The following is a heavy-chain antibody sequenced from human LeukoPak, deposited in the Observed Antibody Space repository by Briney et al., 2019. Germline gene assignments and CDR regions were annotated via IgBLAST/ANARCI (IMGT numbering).Heavy chain of an antibody. CDR1: SGSFSDYY. D-gene: IGHD3-10*01. Sequence: PAESLSLTCTVSSGSFSDYYWTWMRQPPGQGLEWTGYSGSSKYNPSLESRVTISVDTSKRHFSLTLSSVTAADTAIYYCARTRRHYYGSGKNLTPWPAGLDVWGQGTTVIVSA. CDR3: ARTRRHYYGSGKNLTPWPAGLDV. V-gene: IGHV4-59*01. CDR2: SGSS. J-gene: IGHJ6*01.